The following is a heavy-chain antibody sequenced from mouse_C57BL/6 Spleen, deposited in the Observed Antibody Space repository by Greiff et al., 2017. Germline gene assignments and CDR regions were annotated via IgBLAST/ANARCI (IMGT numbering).Heavy chain of an antibody. CDR1: GFSLTSYG. CDR2: IWGVGST. V-gene: IGHV2-6*01. CDR3: ASDRGEHSTPFAC. D-gene: IGHD5-1*01. Sequence: VQLQQSGPGLVAPSPSLSITCTVSGFSLTSYGVDWVRQSPGKGLEWLGVIWGVGSTNYNSARKSRLSISKDNSKSQVFLKMNSLQTDDTAMYYCASDRGEHSTPFACWGQGTLVTVSA. J-gene: IGHJ3*01.